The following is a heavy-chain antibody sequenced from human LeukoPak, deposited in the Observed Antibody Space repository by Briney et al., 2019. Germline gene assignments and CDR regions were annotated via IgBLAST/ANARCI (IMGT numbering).Heavy chain of an antibody. CDR2: IYHNGNT. CDR3: ARGPYIVVVVAALAEYFQH. CDR1: GYSISSGYY. J-gene: IGHJ1*01. V-gene: IGHV4-38-2*01. Sequence: SETLSLTCAVSGYSISSGYYWGWIRQPPRKGLEWIGTIYHNGNTYYNPSLKSRVTISVDTSKNEFSLKLSSVTAADTAVYYCARGPYIVVVVAALAEYFQHWGQGTLVTVSS. D-gene: IGHD2-15*01.